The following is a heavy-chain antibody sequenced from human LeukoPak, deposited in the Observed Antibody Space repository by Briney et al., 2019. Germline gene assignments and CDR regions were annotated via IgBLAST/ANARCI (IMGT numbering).Heavy chain of an antibody. CDR2: INHSGST. Sequence: SETLSLTCAVYDGSFSSYYWNWIRQPPGKGLEWIGEINHSGSTNYNPSLNSRVTISVDTSKNQFSLKLSSVTAADTAVYYCARDGYIGGFDPWGQGTLVTVSS. J-gene: IGHJ5*02. D-gene: IGHD6-13*01. V-gene: IGHV4-34*01. CDR3: ARDGYIGGFDP. CDR1: DGSFSSYY.